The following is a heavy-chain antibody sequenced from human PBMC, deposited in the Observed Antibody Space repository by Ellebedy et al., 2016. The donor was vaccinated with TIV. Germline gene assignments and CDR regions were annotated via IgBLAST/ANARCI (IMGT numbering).Heavy chain of an antibody. CDR3: ARHIRENDRWYEWFDP. CDR2: IYYTGST. CDR1: GGSISSYY. D-gene: IGHD6-13*01. Sequence: MPSETLSLTCTVSGGSISSYYWSWIRQPPGKGLEWIGYIYYTGSTNYNPSLKSRVTISADTSKNQFSLKLSSVTAADTAIYYCARHIRENDRWYEWFDPWGQGTLVTVSS. V-gene: IGHV4-59*08. J-gene: IGHJ5*02.